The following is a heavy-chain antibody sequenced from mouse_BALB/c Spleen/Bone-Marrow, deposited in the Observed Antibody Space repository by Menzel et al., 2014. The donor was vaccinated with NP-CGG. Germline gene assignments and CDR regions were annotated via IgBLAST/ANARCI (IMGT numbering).Heavy chain of an antibody. CDR2: IDPANGNT. V-gene: IGHV14-3*02. D-gene: IGHD2-4*01. CDR1: GFNIKDTY. CDR3: ARWAQYDYDGAWFGY. J-gene: IGHJ3*01. Sequence: VQLQQSGAELVKPGASVKLSCTASGFNIKDTYMHWVKQRPEQGLEWIGRIDPANGNTKYDPKFQGKPTITTDTSSNTAYLQRRSLAYEDTTVNYCARWAQYDYDGAWFGYWGQGTLVTVSA.